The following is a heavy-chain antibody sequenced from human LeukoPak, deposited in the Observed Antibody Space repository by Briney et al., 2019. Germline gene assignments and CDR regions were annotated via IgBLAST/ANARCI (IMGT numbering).Heavy chain of an antibody. J-gene: IGHJ3*02. V-gene: IGHV3-33*08. Sequence: GGSLRLSCAASGFTFRDSAMSWVRQAPGKGLEWVAVIWYDGSNKYYADSVKGRFTISRDNSKNTLYLQMNSLRAEDTAVYYCARNQDYGVYNSVGAFDIWGEGTMLTVSS. CDR1: GFTFRDSA. D-gene: IGHD4-17*01. CDR2: IWYDGSNK. CDR3: ARNQDYGVYNSVGAFDI.